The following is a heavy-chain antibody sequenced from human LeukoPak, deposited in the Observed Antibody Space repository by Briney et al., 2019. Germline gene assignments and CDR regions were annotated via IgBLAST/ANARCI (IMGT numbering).Heavy chain of an antibody. V-gene: IGHV3-30*02. D-gene: IGHD3-22*01. CDR1: GYTFTGYY. CDR3: AKDFQLANYYDSSGCDY. Sequence: SCKASGYTFTGYYMHWVRQAPGKGLEWVAFIRYDGSNKYYADSVKGRFTISRDNSKNTLYLQMNSLRAEDTAVYYCAKDFQLANYYDSSGCDYWGQGTLVTVSS. J-gene: IGHJ4*02. CDR2: IRYDGSNK.